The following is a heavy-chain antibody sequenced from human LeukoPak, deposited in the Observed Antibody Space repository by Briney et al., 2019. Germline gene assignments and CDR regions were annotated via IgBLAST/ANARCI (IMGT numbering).Heavy chain of an antibody. Sequence: GGSLRLSCAASGFTFSNYWMSWVRQAPGKGLEWVSAISGSGGSTYYADSVKGLFTISRDNSKNTLYLQMSSLRAEDTAVYYCVQLLDDNPIRWYFGLWGRGTLVTVSS. V-gene: IGHV3-23*01. D-gene: IGHD1-14*01. J-gene: IGHJ2*01. CDR3: VQLLDDNPIRWYFGL. CDR2: ISGSGGST. CDR1: GFTFSNYW.